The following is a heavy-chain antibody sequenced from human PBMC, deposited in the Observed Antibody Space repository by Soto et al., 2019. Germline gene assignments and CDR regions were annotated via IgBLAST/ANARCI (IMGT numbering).Heavy chain of an antibody. CDR2: IHHSGST. D-gene: IGHD5-12*01. Sequence: AETLSVPCAFACYPISTGYYGGWIRQPPGKGLEWIGIIHHSGSTYYNPSLRSRITISVDTSKNQFSLKMPSVTAADTAVYYCARSSGYVPGGYWGQGIMVTVSS. J-gene: IGHJ4*02. V-gene: IGHV4-38-2*01. CDR1: CYPISTGYY. CDR3: ARSSGYVPGGY.